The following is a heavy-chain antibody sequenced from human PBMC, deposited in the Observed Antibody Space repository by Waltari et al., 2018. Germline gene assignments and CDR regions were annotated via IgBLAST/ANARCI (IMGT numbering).Heavy chain of an antibody. CDR1: GFTFSSYG. D-gene: IGHD2-15*01. CDR3: ARGEIVVVVAATEYFDS. CDR2: IWYDGSNK. Sequence: QVQLVESGGGVVQRGRSLRLSCAASGFTFSSYGMHWVRQAPGKGLEWVAVIWYDGSNKYYADCVKGRFTISRDNSKNMLYLQMNSLRAEDTAVYYCARGEIVVVVAATEYFDSWGQGTLVTVSS. J-gene: IGHJ4*02. V-gene: IGHV3-33*01.